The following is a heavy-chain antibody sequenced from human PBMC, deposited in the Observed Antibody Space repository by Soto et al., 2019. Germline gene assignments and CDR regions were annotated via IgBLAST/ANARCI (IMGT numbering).Heavy chain of an antibody. V-gene: IGHV4-4*02. D-gene: IGHD2-15*01. CDR3: AKKVPAALRLYFFFGLDV. CDR2: ISQSGTT. J-gene: IGHJ6*02. Sequence: LTPTCAVSGASISGDNRWTWFCQPPGQALEWGGEISQSGTTKYSPSLASRVTISVDKSKNQFSLRLTSMTAADTAVYYCAKKVPAALRLYFFFGLDVWGQGTTVTVSS. CDR1: GASISGDNR.